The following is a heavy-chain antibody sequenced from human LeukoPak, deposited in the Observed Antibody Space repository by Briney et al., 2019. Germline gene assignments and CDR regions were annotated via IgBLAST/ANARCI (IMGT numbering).Heavy chain of an antibody. V-gene: IGHV4-34*01. CDR2: INHSGST. CDR3: AREGARRGYYYYYMDV. Sequence: TSETLSLTCAVYGGSFSGYYWSWIRQPPGKGLEWIGEINHSGSTNYNPSLKSRVTISVDTSKNQFSLKLSSVTAADTAVYYCAREGARRGYYYYYMDVWGKATTVTVSS. D-gene: IGHD3-10*01. CDR1: GGSFSGYY. J-gene: IGHJ6*03.